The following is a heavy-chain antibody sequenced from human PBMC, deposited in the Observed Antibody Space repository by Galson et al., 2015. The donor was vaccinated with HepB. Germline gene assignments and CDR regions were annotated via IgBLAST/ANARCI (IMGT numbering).Heavy chain of an antibody. CDR2: INRDGSST. CDR3: ARDSLGSGFDP. CDR1: GFTFSSYW. D-gene: IGHD3-16*02. Sequence: SLRLSCAVSGFTFSSYWMHWVRQAPGKGLVWVSRINRDGSSTSYADSVKGRFTISRDNAKNTLYLQMNSLRAEDTAVYYCARDSLGSGFDPWGQGIPVTVSS. V-gene: IGHV3-74*01. J-gene: IGHJ5*02.